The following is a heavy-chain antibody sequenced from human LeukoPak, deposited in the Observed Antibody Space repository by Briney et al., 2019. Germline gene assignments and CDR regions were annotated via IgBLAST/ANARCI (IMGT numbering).Heavy chain of an antibody. CDR2: ISGSGANT. V-gene: IGHV3-23*01. J-gene: IGHJ4*02. CDR1: GFTFSNYG. D-gene: IGHD2-15*01. Sequence: GGSLRLSCAVSGFTFSNYGMHWVRQAPGRGLEWVSTISGSGANTYYADSVKGRFTISRDNSKNTLYLQMNSLRADDTAIYYCAKGRALEVVAAFNYWGQGTVVTASS. CDR3: AKGRALEVVAAFNY.